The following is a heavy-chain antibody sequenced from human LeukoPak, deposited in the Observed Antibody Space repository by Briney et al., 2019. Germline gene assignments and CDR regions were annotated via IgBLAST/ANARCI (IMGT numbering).Heavy chain of an antibody. D-gene: IGHD2-2*02. J-gene: IGHJ4*02. CDR1: GFTFSSYG. CDR2: IRYDGSNK. Sequence: PGGSLRLSCAASGFTFSSYGMHWVRRAPSKGLEWVAFIRYDGSNKNFVDSVKGRFTISRDNSKNTLYLQMNSLRAEDTAVYYCAALPAAIDYWGQGTLVTVSS. V-gene: IGHV3-30*02. CDR3: AALPAAIDY.